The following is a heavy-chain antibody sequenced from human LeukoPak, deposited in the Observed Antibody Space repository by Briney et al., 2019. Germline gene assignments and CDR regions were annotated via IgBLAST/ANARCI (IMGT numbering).Heavy chain of an antibody. Sequence: SGPTLVNPTQTLTLTCTFSGFSLSTSGVGVGWIRQPPGKALEWLALIYWNDDKRYSPSLKSRLTITKDTSKNQVVLTMTNMDPVDTATYYCARLGFGCSSTTCYGWFDPWGQGTLVSVS. CDR2: IYWNDDK. CDR1: GFSLSTSGVG. D-gene: IGHD2-2*01. V-gene: IGHV2-5*01. CDR3: ARLGFGCSSTTCYGWFDP. J-gene: IGHJ5*02.